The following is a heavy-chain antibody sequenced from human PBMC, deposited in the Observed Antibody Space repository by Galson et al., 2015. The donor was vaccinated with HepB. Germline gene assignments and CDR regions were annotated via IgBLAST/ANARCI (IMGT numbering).Heavy chain of an antibody. Sequence: SLRLSCAASGFTFSDYYMSWIRQAPGKGLEWVSYISSSSSYTNYADSVKGRFTISRDNAKNSLYLQMNSLRAEDTAVYYCAREFDSSGYYGNWGQGTLVTVSS. CDR2: ISSSSSYT. D-gene: IGHD3-22*01. CDR1: GFTFSDYY. V-gene: IGHV3-11*05. J-gene: IGHJ4*02. CDR3: AREFDSSGYYGN.